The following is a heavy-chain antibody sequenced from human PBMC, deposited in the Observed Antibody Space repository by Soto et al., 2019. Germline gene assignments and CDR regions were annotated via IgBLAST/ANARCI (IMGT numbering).Heavy chain of an antibody. CDR1: GGSISSSSYY. J-gene: IGHJ6*02. Sequence: PSETLSLTCTVSGGSISSSSYYRSWIRQPPRKGLEWIGSIYYSGSTYYNPSLKSRVTISVDTSKNQFSLKLSSVTAADTAVYYCARLGGQWLYNYYYGMDVWRQGTTVTVSS. D-gene: IGHD6-19*01. V-gene: IGHV4-39*01. CDR2: IYYSGST. CDR3: ARLGGQWLYNYYYGMDV.